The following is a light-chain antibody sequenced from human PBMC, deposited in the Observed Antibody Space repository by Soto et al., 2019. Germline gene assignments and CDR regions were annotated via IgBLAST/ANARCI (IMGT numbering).Light chain of an antibody. J-gene: IGLJ1*01. V-gene: IGLV2-14*01. CDR3: STYTSSSTPQYV. CDR2: DVS. CDR1: SSDVGGYNY. Sequence: QSALTQPASVSGSPGQSITISCTGTSSDVGGYNYVSWYQQHPGKAPKLMIYDVSNRPSGVTNRFSGSKSDNTASLTISGLQAEDEADYYCSTYTSSSTPQYVFGTGTKLTAL.